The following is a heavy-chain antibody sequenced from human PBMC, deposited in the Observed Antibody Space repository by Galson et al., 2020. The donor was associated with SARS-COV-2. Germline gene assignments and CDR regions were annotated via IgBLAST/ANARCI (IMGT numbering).Heavy chain of an antibody. V-gene: IGHV4-39*07. J-gene: IGHJ4*02. Sequence: SETLSLTCTVPGGSISSRSYYWGCIRQPPGHGLEWIGTIYNNGSTYYNPSLKSRVTISVDTSKHQFSLRLCSVTAADTAVYYCARTPNIFCGGDCCSLDYRGQGTLVTFSS. CDR3: ARTPNIFCGGDCCSLDY. D-gene: IGHD2-21*01. CDR1: GGSISSRSYY. CDR2: IYNNGST.